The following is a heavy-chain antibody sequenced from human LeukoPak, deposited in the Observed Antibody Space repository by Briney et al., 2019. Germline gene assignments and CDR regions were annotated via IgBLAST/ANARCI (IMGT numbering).Heavy chain of an antibody. D-gene: IGHD6-19*01. CDR3: ARDRRSLAVAGAFDY. CDR2: IWYDGSNK. V-gene: IGHV3-33*08. J-gene: IGHJ4*02. Sequence: GGSLRLSCAASGFTFSSYWMSWVRQAPGKGLEWVAVIWYDGSNKYYADSVKGRFTISRDNSKNTLYLQMNSLRAEDTAVYYCARDRRSLAVAGAFDYWGQGTLVTVSS. CDR1: GFTFSSYW.